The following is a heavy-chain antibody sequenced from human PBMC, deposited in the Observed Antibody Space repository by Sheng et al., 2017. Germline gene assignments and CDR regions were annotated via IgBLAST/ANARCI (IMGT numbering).Heavy chain of an antibody. CDR3: AKAWGGITMVRGATGFDY. CDR1: GFTFSSYA. J-gene: IGHJ4*02. D-gene: IGHD3-10*01. Sequence: EVQLLESGGGLVQPGGSLRLSCAASGFTFSSYAMSWVRQAPGKGLEWVSAISGSGGSTYYADSVKGRFTISRDNSKNTLYLQMNSLRAEDTAVYYCAKAWGGITMVRGATGFDYWGQGTLVTVSS. V-gene: IGHV3-23*01. CDR2: ISGSGGST.